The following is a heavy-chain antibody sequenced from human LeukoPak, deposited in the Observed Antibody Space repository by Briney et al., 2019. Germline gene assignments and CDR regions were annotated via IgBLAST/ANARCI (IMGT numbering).Heavy chain of an antibody. D-gene: IGHD2-15*01. CDR1: VGSISTGNYY. Sequence: SETLSLTCTVSVGSISTGNYYYSWIRQSAGKGMEWIGNIYMSGSTRYNPSLMGRVAMSVDTSKNQFSLKLSSVTAADTAVYYCARSSHCSGGSCYSLTGVGYWGQGTLDTVSS. CDR3: ARSSHCSGGSCYSLTGVGY. J-gene: IGHJ4*02. V-gene: IGHV4-61*10. CDR2: IYMSGST.